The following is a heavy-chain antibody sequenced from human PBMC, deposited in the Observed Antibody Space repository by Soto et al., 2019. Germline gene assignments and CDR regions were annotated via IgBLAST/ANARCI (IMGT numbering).Heavy chain of an antibody. Sequence: QLQLQESGPGLVKPSETLSLTCNASGGSITSSGSAWGWIRQSPGKGLEWIGTIDYSGNIYYIPSLKSRITISVDTSKHQISLKLSSVTAADAAVYSCARHIHNQGFEYYFDSWGQGTLVTVSS. CDR1: GGSITSSGSA. CDR3: ARHIHNQGFEYYFDS. J-gene: IGHJ4*02. D-gene: IGHD1-1*01. CDR2: IDYSGNI. V-gene: IGHV4-39*01.